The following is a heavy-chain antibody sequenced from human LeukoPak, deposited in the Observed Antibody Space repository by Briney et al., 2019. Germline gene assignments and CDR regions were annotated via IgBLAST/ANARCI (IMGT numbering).Heavy chain of an antibody. Sequence: SETLSLTCTVSGGSISSGDYYWSWIRQPPGKGLEWIGYIYYSGSTYYNPSLKSRVTISVDTSKNQFSLKLSSVTAADTAVYYCARESPIGLTDCSSTSCYPPMVSYWGQGTLVTVSS. CDR3: ARESPIGLTDCSSTSCYPPMVSY. CDR2: IYYSGST. CDR1: GGSISSGDYY. J-gene: IGHJ4*02. D-gene: IGHD2-2*01. V-gene: IGHV4-30-4*08.